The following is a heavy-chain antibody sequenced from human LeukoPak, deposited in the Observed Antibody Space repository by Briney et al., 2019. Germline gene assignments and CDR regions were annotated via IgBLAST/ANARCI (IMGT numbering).Heavy chain of an antibody. D-gene: IGHD5-24*01. CDR3: AKDLSGWLQFPHFDY. J-gene: IGHJ4*02. CDR2: ISWNSGSI. CDR1: GFTFDDYA. Sequence: GRSLRLSCAASGFTFDDYAMHWVRQAPGKGLEWVSGISWNSGSIGHADSVKGRFTISRDNAKNSLYLQMNSLRAEDTALYYCAKDLSGWLQFPHFDYWGQGTLVTVSS. V-gene: IGHV3-9*01.